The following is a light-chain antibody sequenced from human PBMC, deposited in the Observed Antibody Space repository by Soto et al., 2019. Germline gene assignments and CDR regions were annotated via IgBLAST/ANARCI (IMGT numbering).Light chain of an antibody. CDR2: EVS. CDR3: TSFTSSSTLYV. CDR1: SSDVGGYIF. V-gene: IGLV2-14*03. Sequence: QSALTQPASVSGSPGQSVTISCTGSSSDVGGYIFVSWYQQHPGKAPKLLIYEVSNRPSGVSNRFSGSKSGNTASLTISGLQAEDEADYYFTSFTSSSTLYVFGDGTKLTVL. J-gene: IGLJ1*01.